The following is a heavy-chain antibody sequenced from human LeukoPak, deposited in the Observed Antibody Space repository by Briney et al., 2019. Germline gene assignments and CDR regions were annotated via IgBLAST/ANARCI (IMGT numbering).Heavy chain of an antibody. CDR1: GYTFTSYG. V-gene: IGHV1-18*01. Sequence: ASVKVSCKASGYTFTSYGISWVRQAPGQGLEWMGWISAYNGNTNYAQKLQGRVTMTTDTSTSTAYMELRSLRSDDTAVYYCARLKYCTNGVCYAGFDYWGQGTLVTVSS. D-gene: IGHD2-8*01. J-gene: IGHJ4*02. CDR2: ISAYNGNT. CDR3: ARLKYCTNGVCYAGFDY.